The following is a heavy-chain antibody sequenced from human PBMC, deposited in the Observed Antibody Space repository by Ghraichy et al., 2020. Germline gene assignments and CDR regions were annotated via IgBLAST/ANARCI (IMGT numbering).Heavy chain of an antibody. CDR2: ISSSSSYI. V-gene: IGHV3-21*01. D-gene: IGHD2-8*02. Sequence: GGSLRLSCAASGFTFSSYSMNWVRQAPGKGLEWVSSISSSSSYIYYADSVKGRFTISRDNAKNSLYLQMNSLRAEDTAVYYCARGALVRFPSYFQHWGQGTLVTVSS. J-gene: IGHJ1*01. CDR1: GFTFSSYS. CDR3: ARGALVRFPSYFQH.